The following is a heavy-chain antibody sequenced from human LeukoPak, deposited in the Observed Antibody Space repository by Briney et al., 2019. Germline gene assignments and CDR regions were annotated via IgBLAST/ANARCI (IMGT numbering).Heavy chain of an antibody. D-gene: IGHD1-26*01. J-gene: IGHJ4*02. CDR3: AKSGGYGLIAY. CDR2: IYYSGST. CDR1: GYSISSGYY. Sequence: SETLSLTCTVSGYSISSGYYWGWIRQPPGKGLEWIGNIYYSGSTYYNASLQSRVTISIDTSKNQFSLRLNFVTAADTAMYYCAKSGGYGLIAYWGQGTLVTVSS. V-gene: IGHV4-38-2*02.